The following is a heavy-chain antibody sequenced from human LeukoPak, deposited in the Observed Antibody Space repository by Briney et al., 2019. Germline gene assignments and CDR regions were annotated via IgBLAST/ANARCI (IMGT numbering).Heavy chain of an antibody. J-gene: IGHJ4*02. D-gene: IGHD3-10*01. Sequence: GGSLRLSCAASGFIFSNYGMNWVRQAPGKGLERVAAISASGSATSYADSVRGRFTISRDNSKSTTYLQMNSLRAEDTAVFYCAKEEMSGSSGSFDYWGQGTLVTVS. CDR2: ISASGSAT. CDR1: GFIFSNYG. V-gene: IGHV3-23*01. CDR3: AKEEMSGSSGSFDY.